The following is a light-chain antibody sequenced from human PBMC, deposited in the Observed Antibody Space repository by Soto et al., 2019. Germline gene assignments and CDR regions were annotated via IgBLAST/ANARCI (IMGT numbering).Light chain of an antibody. CDR3: QQYGNSPTT. CDR1: QTVTRNY. V-gene: IGKV3-20*01. Sequence: EIVVTQSPGTLSLSPGERATLSCRASQTVTRNYVAWFRQKPGQPPSLLIYGASSRATGIPDRFSGSGSGTDFTLTISKLEPEDFAVYYCQQYGNSPTTFGQGTKVDIK. J-gene: IGKJ1*01. CDR2: GAS.